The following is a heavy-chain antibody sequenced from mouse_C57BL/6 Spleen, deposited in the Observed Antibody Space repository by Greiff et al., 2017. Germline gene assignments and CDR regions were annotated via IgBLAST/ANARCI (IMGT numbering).Heavy chain of an antibody. V-gene: IGHV14-3*01. D-gene: IGHD1-1*01. J-gene: IGHJ4*01. CDR2: IDPANGNT. Sequence: EVKLVESVAELVRPGASVKLSCTASGFNIKNTYMHWVKQRPEQGLEWIGRIDPANGNTKYAPKFQGKATITADTSSNTAYLQLSSLTSEDTAIYYCAIYYYGSSSYAMDYWGQGTSVTVSS. CDR1: GFNIKNTY. CDR3: AIYYYGSSSYAMDY.